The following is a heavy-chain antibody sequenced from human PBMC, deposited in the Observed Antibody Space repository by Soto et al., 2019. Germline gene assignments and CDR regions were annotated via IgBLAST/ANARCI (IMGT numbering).Heavy chain of an antibody. Sequence: PGESLKISCQGSGYSFTSYWISWVRQMPGKGLEWMGRIDPSDSYTNYSPSFQGHVTISADKSISTAYLQWSSLKASDTAMYYCARRVASAGYFDYWGQGALVTVSS. CDR3: ARRVASAGYFDY. J-gene: IGHJ4*02. CDR1: GYSFTSYW. V-gene: IGHV5-10-1*01. CDR2: IDPSDSYT. D-gene: IGHD6-13*01.